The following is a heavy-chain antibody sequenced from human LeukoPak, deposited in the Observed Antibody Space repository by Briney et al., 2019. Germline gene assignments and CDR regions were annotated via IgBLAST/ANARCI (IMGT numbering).Heavy chain of an antibody. V-gene: IGHV3-30-3*01. D-gene: IGHD3-22*01. Sequence: GGSLRLSCAASGFTFSSYAMHWVRQAPGKGLEWVAVISYDGSNKYYADSVKGRFTISRDNSKNTLYLQMNSLRAEDTAVYYCARDRFTMIGGGYYFDYWGQGTLVTVSS. CDR2: ISYDGSNK. CDR1: GFTFSSYA. CDR3: ARDRFTMIGGGYYFDY. J-gene: IGHJ4*02.